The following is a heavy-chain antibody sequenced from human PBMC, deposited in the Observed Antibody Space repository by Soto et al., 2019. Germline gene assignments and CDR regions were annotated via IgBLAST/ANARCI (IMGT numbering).Heavy chain of an antibody. J-gene: IGHJ6*02. CDR3: AKDTSKYSNNWPAYYGLDV. CDR2: ISFDGSNK. V-gene: IGHV3-30*18. Sequence: QVQLVESGGGVVQPGRSLRLSCAASGFTFSSFGMHWVRQAPGKGLEWVAVISFDGSNKYYADSVKGRFTISRDNSKNTLSLQTNSLKAEDTAVYYCAKDTSKYSNNWPAYYGLDVWGQGTTVTVSS. D-gene: IGHD1-1*01. CDR1: GFTFSSFG.